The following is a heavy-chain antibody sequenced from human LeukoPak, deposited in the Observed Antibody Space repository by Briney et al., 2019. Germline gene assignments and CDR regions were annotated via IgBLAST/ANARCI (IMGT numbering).Heavy chain of an antibody. V-gene: IGHV3-73*01. CDR3: TNNYAGGVGY. CDR2: VRSKVNNYAT. J-gene: IGHJ4*02. Sequence: GGSLRLSRAASGFTFSGSAIHWVRQASGRGLEWLGRVRSKVNNYATTYAESVNVRFTISRDDSKNTAYLQMDSLKTEDTALYYCTNNYAGGVGYWGQGTLVTVSS. D-gene: IGHD5-24*01. CDR1: GFTFSGSA.